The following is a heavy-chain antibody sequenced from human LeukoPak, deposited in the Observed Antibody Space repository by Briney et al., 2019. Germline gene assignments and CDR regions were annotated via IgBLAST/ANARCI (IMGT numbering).Heavy chain of an antibody. J-gene: IGHJ6*02. CDR1: GFTFSRSG. CDR3: AKDPIAVAGNNYYRMDV. Sequence: PGRSLRLSCAASGFTFSRSGMYWVRQAPGKGLEWVAVISSDGTNKYYADSVKGRFTISRDNSKNTLYLQMNSLRAEDTAVYYCAKDPIAVAGNNYYRMDVWGQGTTVSVSS. V-gene: IGHV3-30*18. CDR2: ISSDGTNK. D-gene: IGHD6-19*01.